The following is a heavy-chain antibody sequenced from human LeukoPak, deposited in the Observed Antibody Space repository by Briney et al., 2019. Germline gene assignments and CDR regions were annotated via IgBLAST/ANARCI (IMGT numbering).Heavy chain of an antibody. J-gene: IGHJ4*02. CDR3: ARDAGVGSIWYYFDY. CDR1: GYTFTNYF. Sequence: GASVKVSCKASGYTFTNYFMHWVRQAPGQGLEWMGIINPSGGSTSYAQKFQGRVTMTSDSSTTTVYMEVSSLRSEDTAVYYCARDAGVGSIWYYFDYWGQGALVTVSS. V-gene: IGHV1-46*01. D-gene: IGHD6-13*01. CDR2: INPSGGST.